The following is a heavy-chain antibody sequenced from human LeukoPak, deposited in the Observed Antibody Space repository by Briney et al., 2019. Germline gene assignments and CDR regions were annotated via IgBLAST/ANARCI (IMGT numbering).Heavy chain of an antibody. CDR3: VRDWGDSGDY. CDR2: IKQDGSER. Sequence: PGGSPRLSCAASGFTFSNYWMTWVRQAPGTGLEWVANIKQDGSERFYVDSVKGRFTISRDNAQNSLYLQMNSLRIEDTAVYYCVRDWGDSGDYWGQGTLVTVSS. CDR1: GFTFSNYW. V-gene: IGHV3-7*01. D-gene: IGHD2-21*02. J-gene: IGHJ4*02.